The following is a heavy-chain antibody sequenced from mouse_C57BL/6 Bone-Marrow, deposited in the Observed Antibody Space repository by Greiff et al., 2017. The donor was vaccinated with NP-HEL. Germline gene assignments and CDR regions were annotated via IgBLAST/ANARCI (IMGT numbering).Heavy chain of an antibody. CDR3: ARDNWDWYFDV. CDR2: SRNKANDYTT. D-gene: IGHD4-1*01. V-gene: IGHV7-1*01. J-gene: IGHJ1*03. Sequence: DVKLVESGGGLVQPGRSLRLSCATSGFTFSDFYMEWVRQAPGKGLEWIAASRNKANDYTTEYSASVKGRFIVSRDTSQSILYLQMNALRAEDTAIYYCARDNWDWYFDVWGTGTTVTVSS. CDR1: GFTFSDFY.